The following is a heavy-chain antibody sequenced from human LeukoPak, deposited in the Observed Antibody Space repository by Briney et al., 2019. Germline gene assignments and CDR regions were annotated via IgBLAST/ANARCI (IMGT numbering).Heavy chain of an antibody. CDR3: ALEVVVVPAAIRGVFDY. D-gene: IGHD2-2*02. V-gene: IGHV1-69*05. Sequence: GASVKVSCKASGGTFSSYAISWVRQAPGQGLEWMGGIIPIFGTANYAQKFQGRVTITTDESTSTAYMELSSLRSEDTAVYYCALEVVVVPAAIRGVFDYWGQGTLVTVSS. J-gene: IGHJ4*02. CDR2: IIPIFGTA. CDR1: GGTFSSYA.